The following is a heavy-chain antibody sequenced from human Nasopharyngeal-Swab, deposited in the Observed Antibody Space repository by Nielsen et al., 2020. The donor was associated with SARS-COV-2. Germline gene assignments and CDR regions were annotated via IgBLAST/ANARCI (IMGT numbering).Heavy chain of an antibody. V-gene: IGHV4-34*01. CDR3: VIFVGF. CDR1: GGSFSGYY. D-gene: IGHD2-21*01. J-gene: IGHJ4*02. Sequence: SETLSLTCAVYGGSFSGYYWSWIRQPPGKGLEWIGEIDHSGSTNYNPSLKSRVTISEDTSKTQFSLKLSSVTAADTAVYYCVIFVGFWGQGTLVTVSS. CDR2: IDHSGST.